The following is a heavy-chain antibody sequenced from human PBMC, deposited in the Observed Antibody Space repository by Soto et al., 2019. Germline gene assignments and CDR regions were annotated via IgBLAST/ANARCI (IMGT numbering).Heavy chain of an antibody. CDR2: IYYSGST. Sequence: SDTLSLTCTVSGGSISSYYWSWIRQPPGKGLEWIGYIYYSGSTNYNPSLKSRVTISVDTSKNQFSLKLSSVTAADTAVYYCAIFSFHYCGSGSYHFVYPGQGTLVTVSS. CDR1: GGSISSYY. J-gene: IGHJ4*02. V-gene: IGHV4-59*01. D-gene: IGHD3-10*01. CDR3: AIFSFHYCGSGSYHFVY.